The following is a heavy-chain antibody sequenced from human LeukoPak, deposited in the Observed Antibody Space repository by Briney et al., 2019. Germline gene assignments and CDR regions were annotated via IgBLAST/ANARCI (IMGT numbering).Heavy chain of an antibody. CDR2: INAGNGNT. J-gene: IGHJ5*02. CDR1: GYTFTSYA. CDR3: AREATYDSSVDP. D-gene: IGHD3-22*01. V-gene: IGHV1-3*01. Sequence: ASVKVSCKASGYTFTSYAMHWVRQAPGQRLEWMGWINAGNGNTKYSQKFQGRVTITRDTSASTAYMELSSLRSEDTAVYYCAREATYDSSVDPWGQGTLVTVSS.